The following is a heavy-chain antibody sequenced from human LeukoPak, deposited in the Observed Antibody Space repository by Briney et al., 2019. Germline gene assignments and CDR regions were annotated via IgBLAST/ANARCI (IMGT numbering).Heavy chain of an antibody. Sequence: NPSETLSLTCTVSGGSISSSSYYWGWIRQPPGKGLEWIGSIYYSGSTYYNPSLKSRVTISVDTSKNQFSLKLSSVTAADTAVYYCASTYCSGGSCLLDPWGQGTLVTVSS. CDR2: IYYSGST. CDR3: ASTYCSGGSCLLDP. D-gene: IGHD2-15*01. V-gene: IGHV4-39*01. CDR1: GGSISSSSYY. J-gene: IGHJ5*02.